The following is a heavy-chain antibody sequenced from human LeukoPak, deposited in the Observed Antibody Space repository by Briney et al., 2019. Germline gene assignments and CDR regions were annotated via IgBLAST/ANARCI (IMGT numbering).Heavy chain of an antibody. V-gene: IGHV1-8*01. CDR1: GYIFTNYD. J-gene: IGHJ4*02. CDR3: ARVYGEIDY. CDR2: MNPKSGNT. D-gene: IGHD4-17*01. Sequence: ASVKVSCKASGYIFTNYDINWVRQATGQGLEWMGWMNPKSGNTGYAQKFQGRVTMTRDTSITTAYMELSSVRSEAPAVYYCARVYGEIDYWGQGTLVTVSS.